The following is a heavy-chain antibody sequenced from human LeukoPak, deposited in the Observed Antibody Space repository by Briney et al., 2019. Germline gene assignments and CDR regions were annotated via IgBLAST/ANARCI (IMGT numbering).Heavy chain of an antibody. Sequence: GGSLRLSCAASGFTFDDYAMHWVRQAPGKGLEWVSLISWDGGSTYYADSVKGRFTISRDNSKNSLYLQMNSLRAEDTALYYCAKDKMITFGGVIVPGYYMDVWGKGTTVTVSS. D-gene: IGHD3-16*02. V-gene: IGHV3-43D*03. J-gene: IGHJ6*03. CDR2: ISWDGGST. CDR1: GFTFDDYA. CDR3: AKDKMITFGGVIVPGYYMDV.